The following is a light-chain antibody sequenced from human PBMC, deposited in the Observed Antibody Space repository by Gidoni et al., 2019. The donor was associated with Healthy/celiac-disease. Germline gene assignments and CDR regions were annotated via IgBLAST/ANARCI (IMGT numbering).Light chain of an antibody. Sequence: EIVLTQSPGTLSLSPGERATLSCRASQSVSSSYLAWYQQKPGQATRLLIYGASSRATGLPDRFSGSGSGTDFTLTISRLEPEDFAVYYCQQYGSSLFTFGPGTKVDIK. CDR3: QQYGSSLFT. CDR2: GAS. CDR1: QSVSSSY. J-gene: IGKJ3*01. V-gene: IGKV3-20*01.